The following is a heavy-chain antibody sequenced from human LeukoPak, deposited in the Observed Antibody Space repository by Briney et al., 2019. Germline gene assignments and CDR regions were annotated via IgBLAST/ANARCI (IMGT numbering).Heavy chain of an antibody. CDR2: IYYSGSA. CDR1: GGSISSCY. CDR3: ARGQDYDFWSGYYYGWFDP. V-gene: IGHV4-59*01. D-gene: IGHD3-3*01. J-gene: IGHJ5*02. Sequence: ASETLSLTCTVSGGSISSCYWSWIRQPPGQGLEWIGYIYYSGSANYNPSLKSRVNISVDTSKNQFSLKLSSVTAADTAVYYCARGQDYDFWSGYYYGWFDPWGQGTLVTVSS.